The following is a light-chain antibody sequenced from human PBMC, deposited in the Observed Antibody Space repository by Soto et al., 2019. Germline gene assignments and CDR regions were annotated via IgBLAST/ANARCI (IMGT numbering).Light chain of an antibody. CDR2: GAS. CDR3: QQYGSSPVT. J-gene: IGKJ1*01. CDR1: QSVSSSY. Sequence: EIVLTQSPGTLSLSPGERATLSCRASQSVSSSYLAWYQQKPGQAPMLLIYGASSRATGLPDRFSGSGSGTYFTLTISILEPEDFAVYYCQQYGSSPVTFGQGTKVEIK. V-gene: IGKV3-20*01.